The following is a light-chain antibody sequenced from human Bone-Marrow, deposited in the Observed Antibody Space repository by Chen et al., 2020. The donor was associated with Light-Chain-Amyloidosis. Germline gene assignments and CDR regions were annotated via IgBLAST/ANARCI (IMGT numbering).Light chain of an antibody. Sequence: QSVLTQPPSVSEAPSPRVTLSCSWSSSNIEDNALTWYQHLPGKAPKLLIYYDAMKPSGVSARFSGSKSGNSASLAISGLQPEDEADYFCGIYDNSLNGWVFGGWTKVTV. V-gene: IGLV1-36*01. J-gene: IGLJ3*02. CDR2: YDA. CDR3: GIYDNSLNGWV. CDR1: SSNIEDNA.